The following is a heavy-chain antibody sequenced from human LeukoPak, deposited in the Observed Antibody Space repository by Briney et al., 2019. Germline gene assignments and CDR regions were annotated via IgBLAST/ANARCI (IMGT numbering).Heavy chain of an antibody. CDR1: GFTFSTYT. CDR3: ARASHSRSTFYFDY. J-gene: IGHJ4*02. D-gene: IGHD1-26*01. CDR2: VSYDGSNK. Sequence: GRSLRLSCAASGFTFSTYTMHWVCQAPGKGLEWGAAVSYDGSNKYYADSVKGRFTISRDNSKNTLYLQMNTLRAEDTAVYYCARASHSRSTFYFDYWGQGTLVTVSS. V-gene: IGHV3-30-3*01.